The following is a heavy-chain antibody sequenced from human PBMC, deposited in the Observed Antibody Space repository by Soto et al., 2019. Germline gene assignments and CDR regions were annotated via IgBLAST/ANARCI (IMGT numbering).Heavy chain of an antibody. J-gene: IGHJ6*04. CDR1: GGSFSGYY. D-gene: IGHD3-10*01. V-gene: IGHV4-34*01. Sequence: QVQLQQWGAGLLKPSETLSLTCAVYGGSFSGYYWSWIRQPPGKGLVWIGEINHSGSTNYNPSLKSRVTISVDTSKNQFPLKLSAVTAADTAVYYCSRGSDIWFGKYYYYYYGMDVGGKGTTVTVSS. CDR3: SRGSDIWFGKYYYYYYGMDV. CDR2: INHSGST.